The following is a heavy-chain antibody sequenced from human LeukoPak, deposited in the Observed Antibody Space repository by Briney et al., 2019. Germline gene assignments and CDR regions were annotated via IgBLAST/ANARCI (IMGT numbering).Heavy chain of an antibody. CDR2: IYYSGST. V-gene: IGHV4-59*01. Sequence: SETLSLTCTVSGGSISSYYWSWIRQPPGKGLEWIGYIYYSGSTNYNPSLKSRVTISVDTSKNQFSLKLSSVTAADTAVYYCVYSSSWYVLDYWGQGTLVTVSS. CDR3: VYSSSWYVLDY. D-gene: IGHD6-13*01. CDR1: GGSISSYY. J-gene: IGHJ4*02.